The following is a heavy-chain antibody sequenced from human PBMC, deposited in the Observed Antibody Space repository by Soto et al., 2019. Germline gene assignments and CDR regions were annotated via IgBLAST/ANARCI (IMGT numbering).Heavy chain of an antibody. Sequence: ASVKLSCKASGYTFTSYGMSWVRQAPGQGLEWMGWISAYNGNTNYAQKLQGRVTMTTDTSTSTAYMELRSLRSDDTAVYYCARDPYSSPSVIREDYWGQGTLVTVSS. J-gene: IGHJ4*02. CDR2: ISAYNGNT. CDR1: GYTFTSYG. V-gene: IGHV1-18*01. CDR3: ARDPYSSPSVIREDY. D-gene: IGHD6-6*01.